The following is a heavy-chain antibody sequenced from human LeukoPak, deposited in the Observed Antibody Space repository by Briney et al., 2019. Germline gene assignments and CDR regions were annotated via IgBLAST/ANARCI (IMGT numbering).Heavy chain of an antibody. D-gene: IGHD6-19*01. CDR2: INHSGST. V-gene: IGHV4-34*01. J-gene: IGHJ4*02. Sequence: SETLSLTCAVYGGSFSGYYWSWIRQPPGKELEWIGEINHSGSTNYNPSLKSRVTISVDTSKNQFSLKLSSVIAADAAVYYCARGLRGQWLSSPFDYWGQGTLVTVPS. CDR1: GGSFSGYY. CDR3: ARGLRGQWLSSPFDY.